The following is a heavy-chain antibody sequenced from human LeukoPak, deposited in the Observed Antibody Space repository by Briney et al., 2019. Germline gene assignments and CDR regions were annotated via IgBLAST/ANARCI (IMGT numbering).Heavy chain of an antibody. CDR3: AKDYCTNGVCYTGNAFDI. CDR2: IGGSGGST. J-gene: IGHJ3*02. Sequence: GGSLRLSCAASGFTFSSYAMSWVRQAPGKGLEWVSAIGGSGGSTYYADSVKGRFTISRDNSKNTLYLQMNSLRAEDTAVYYCAKDYCTNGVCYTGNAFDIWGQGTMVTVSS. D-gene: IGHD2-8*01. V-gene: IGHV3-23*01. CDR1: GFTFSSYA.